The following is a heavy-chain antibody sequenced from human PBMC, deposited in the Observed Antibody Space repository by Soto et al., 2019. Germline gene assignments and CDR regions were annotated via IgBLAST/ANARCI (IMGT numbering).Heavy chain of an antibody. V-gene: IGHV3-15*07. CDR1: GFTFSNAW. Sequence: GGSLRLSCAASGFTFSNAWMNWVRQAPGKGLEWVGRIKRKTDGGTTDYAAPVKGRFTISRDDSKNTLYLQMNSLKTEDTAVYYCTTGDTIFLYGMDVWGPGPTVTVSS. CDR2: IKRKTDGGTT. J-gene: IGHJ6*02. CDR3: TTGDTIFLYGMDV. D-gene: IGHD3-9*01.